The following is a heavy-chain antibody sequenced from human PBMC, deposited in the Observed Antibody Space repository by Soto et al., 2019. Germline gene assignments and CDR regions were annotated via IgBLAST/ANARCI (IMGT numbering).Heavy chain of an antibody. CDR3: ARYYYDSSGYYYGWFDP. D-gene: IGHD3-22*01. CDR2: IYYTGNT. Sequence: SETLSLTCTVSGGSISTYYWSWIRQPPGKGLEWIAYIYYTGNTYYNPSLKSRVTISMDTSKNQFSLKLSSVTAADTAVYYCARYYYDSSGYYYGWFDPWGQGTLVTVTS. J-gene: IGHJ5*02. V-gene: IGHV4-59*01. CDR1: GGSISTYY.